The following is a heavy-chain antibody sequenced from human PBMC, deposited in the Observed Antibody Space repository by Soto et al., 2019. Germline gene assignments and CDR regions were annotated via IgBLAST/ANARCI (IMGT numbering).Heavy chain of an antibody. J-gene: IGHJ4*02. CDR1: GFTFSNAW. Sequence: PGGSLRLSCAASGFTFSNAWMNWVRQAPGKGLEWVGRIKSKTDGGTTDYAAPVRGRFTISRDDSKNTLYLQMNSLKTEDTAVYYCTTGWWQELELLHWGQGTLVTVSS. D-gene: IGHD1-7*01. CDR3: TTGWWQELELLH. CDR2: IKSKTDGGTT. V-gene: IGHV3-15*07.